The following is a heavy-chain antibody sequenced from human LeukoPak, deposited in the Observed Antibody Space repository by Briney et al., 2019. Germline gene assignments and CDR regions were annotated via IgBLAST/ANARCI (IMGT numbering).Heavy chain of an antibody. CDR3: QAYYYYYMDV. CDR1: GITFDGSP. V-gene: IGHV3-73*01. J-gene: IGHJ6*03. CDR2: IRSKTNSYAT. Sequence: GGSLKLSCAASGITFDGSPIHWVRQASGKGLEWVGRIRSKTNSYATGYAASVKGRFLISRDDSKNMSYLQMNSLKTEDTAVYYCQAYYYYYMDVWGKGTTVTVS.